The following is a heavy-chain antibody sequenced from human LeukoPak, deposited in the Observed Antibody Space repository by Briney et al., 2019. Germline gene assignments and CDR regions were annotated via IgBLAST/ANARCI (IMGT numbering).Heavy chain of an antibody. D-gene: IGHD2-21*02. V-gene: IGHV4-39*01. Sequence: SETLSLTCTVSGGSISSYYWGWIRQPPGKGLEWIGSIYYSGSTYYNPSLKSRVTISVDTSKNQFSLKLSSVTAADTAVYYCARHSDVGVVTAISYWGQGTLVTVSS. CDR3: ARHSDVGVVTAISY. CDR2: IYYSGST. J-gene: IGHJ4*02. CDR1: GGSISSYY.